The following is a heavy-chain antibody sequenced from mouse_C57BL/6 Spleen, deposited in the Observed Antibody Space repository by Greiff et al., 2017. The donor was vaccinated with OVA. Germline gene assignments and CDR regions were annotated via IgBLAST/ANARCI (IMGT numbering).Heavy chain of an antibody. CDR3: ARYEWSYAMDY. V-gene: IGHV5-17*01. Sequence: EVQVVESGGGLVKPGGSLKLSCAASGFTFSDYGMHWVRQAPEKGLEWVAYISSGSSTIYYADTVKGRFTISRDNAKNTLFLQMTSLRSEDTAMYYCARYEWSYAMDYWGQGTSVTVSS. CDR2: ISSGSSTI. J-gene: IGHJ4*01. D-gene: IGHD1-1*02. CDR1: GFTFSDYG.